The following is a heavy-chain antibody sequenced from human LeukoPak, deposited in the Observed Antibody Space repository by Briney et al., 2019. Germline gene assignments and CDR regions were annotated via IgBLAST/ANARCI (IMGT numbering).Heavy chain of an antibody. V-gene: IGHV4-59*08. J-gene: IGHJ4*02. Sequence: SETLSLTCTVSGVSITDYYWSWIRQPPGKGLEWIAYIFHTGDTRYNPFLQSRIIISLDTSKNQFSLKLRSVTAGDTALYYCARHPLRGGFDFWGQGALVTVSS. CDR1: GVSITDYY. CDR3: ARHPLRGGFDF. CDR2: IFHTGDT.